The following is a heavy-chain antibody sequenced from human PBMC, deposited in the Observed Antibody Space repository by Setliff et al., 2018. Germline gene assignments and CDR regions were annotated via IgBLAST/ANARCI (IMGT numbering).Heavy chain of an antibody. V-gene: IGHV4-38-2*02. Sequence: SETLSLTCTVSGYSISSGYYWGWIRQPPGKGREWIGSIYHSGSTYYNPSLKSRVTISVDTSKNQFSLKLSSVTAADTAVYYCARVGDSSGWYFSRYFDYRGQGTLVTVSS. CDR1: GYSISSGYY. D-gene: IGHD6-19*01. CDR2: IYHSGST. CDR3: ARVGDSSGWYFSRYFDY. J-gene: IGHJ4*02.